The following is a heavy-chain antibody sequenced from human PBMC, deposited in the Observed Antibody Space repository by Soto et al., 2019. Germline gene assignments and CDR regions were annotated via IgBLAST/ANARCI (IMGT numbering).Heavy chain of an antibody. Sequence: EVQLLESGGGLVQPGGSLRLSCAASGFTFSSYAMSWVRQAPGKGLEWVSAISGSGGSTYYADSVKGRFTISKDNSKNTLYLQMNRLRAEDTAVYYCAKLGIAVAGPFDYWGQGTLVTVSS. CDR1: GFTFSSYA. CDR2: ISGSGGST. J-gene: IGHJ4*02. D-gene: IGHD6-19*01. V-gene: IGHV3-23*01. CDR3: AKLGIAVAGPFDY.